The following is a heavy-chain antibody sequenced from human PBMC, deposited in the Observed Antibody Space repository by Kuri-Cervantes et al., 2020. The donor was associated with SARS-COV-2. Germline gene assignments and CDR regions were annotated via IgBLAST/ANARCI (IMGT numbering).Heavy chain of an antibody. V-gene: IGHV1-2*02. D-gene: IGHD2-15*01. CDR2: INPNSGGT. Sequence: ASVKVSCKASRYTFTGYYMHWVRQAPGQGRELMGWINPNSGGTNYAQKFQCRVTMTRDTSIRTAYMELSRLSSDDTAVYYCARDVCSGGSCYHYYMDVWGKGTTVTVSS. CDR3: ARDVCSGGSCYHYYMDV. J-gene: IGHJ6*03. CDR1: RYTFTGYY.